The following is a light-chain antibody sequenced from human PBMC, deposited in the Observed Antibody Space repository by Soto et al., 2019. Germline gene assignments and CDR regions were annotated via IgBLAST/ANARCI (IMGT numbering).Light chain of an antibody. J-gene: IGKJ2*01. CDR2: KAS. Sequence: DIQMTQSPSTLSASVGDRVTITCRASQSISSWLAWYQQKPGKAPKLLIYKASSLESGVPSRFSGSGSGTEFTLTISSRQPDDFATYYCQQYSSYSYTFGQGTKLEIK. CDR3: QQYSSYSYT. V-gene: IGKV1-5*03. CDR1: QSISSW.